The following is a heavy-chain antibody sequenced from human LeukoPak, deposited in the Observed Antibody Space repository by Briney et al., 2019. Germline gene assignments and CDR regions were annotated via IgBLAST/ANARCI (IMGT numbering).Heavy chain of an antibody. V-gene: IGHV3-23*01. J-gene: IGHJ5*02. CDR2: INGGGGST. Sequence: WGSLRLSCAASGFTFSSYAMNWVRQAPGKGLEWVSAINGGGGSTYSADSVKGRFTISRDNSKNTLYLQMSSLRAEDTAVYYCTKGTLTTGYSSWGQGTLVTVSS. D-gene: IGHD5-24*01. CDR1: GFTFSSYA. CDR3: TKGTLTTGYSS.